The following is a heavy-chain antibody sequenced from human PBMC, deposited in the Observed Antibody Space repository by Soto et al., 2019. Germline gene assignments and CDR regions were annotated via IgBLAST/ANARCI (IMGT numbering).Heavy chain of an antibody. V-gene: IGHV4-59*01. CDR2: IYYSGSA. CDR3: ARGYCRSTSCVDV. Sequence: PSETLSLTCTVSGGSISSYYWSWIRQPPGKGLEWIGYIYYSGSANYNPSLKSRVTISVDTSKNQFSLKLSSVTAADTAMYYCARGYCRSTSCVDVWGQGTTVTLSS. CDR1: GGSISSYY. D-gene: IGHD2-2*01. J-gene: IGHJ6*02.